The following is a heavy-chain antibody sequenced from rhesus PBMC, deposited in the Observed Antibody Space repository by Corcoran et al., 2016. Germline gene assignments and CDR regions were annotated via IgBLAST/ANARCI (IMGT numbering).Heavy chain of an antibody. CDR3: ARRGQLDY. CDR1: GGSISDSYY. D-gene: IGHD6-25*01. Sequence: QVQLQESGPGLVKPSETLSLTCAVAGGSISDSYYWIWIRQPPGKGLEWIGDIYGSDGSTYHNPSLKSRVTISTDTSKNQFSLKLSSMTAADTAVYYCARRGQLDYWGQGVLVTVSS. CDR2: IYGSDGST. J-gene: IGHJ4*01. V-gene: IGHV4-106*01.